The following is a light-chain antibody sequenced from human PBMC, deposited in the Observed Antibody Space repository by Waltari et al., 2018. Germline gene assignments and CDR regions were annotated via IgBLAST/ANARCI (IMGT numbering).Light chain of an antibody. J-gene: IGKJ3*01. CDR3: QNYDGAPLT. CDR2: GAS. Sequence: QMTQSPPSLSASLAARVTITSRASRDVGKYLAWYHQKPGKIPDFLVYGASTLQSGVPSRFSGSGSGADFTHTIIGLQPEDVETYYCQNYDGAPLTFGPGTKVHFK. V-gene: IGKV1-27*01. CDR1: RDVGKY.